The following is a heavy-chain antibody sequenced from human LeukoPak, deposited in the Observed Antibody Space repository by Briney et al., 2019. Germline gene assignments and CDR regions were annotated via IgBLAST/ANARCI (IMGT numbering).Heavy chain of an antibody. CDR2: IRYDGSNK. Sequence: GGSLRLSCAAYGFTFSSYGTHWVRPAPGNGLGWVAFIRYDGSNKYYADSVKGRFTISRDNSKNTLYLQMNSLRAEDTAVYYCAKVPAGGWQNWGQGTLVTVSS. J-gene: IGHJ4*02. CDR3: AKVPAGGWQN. D-gene: IGHD6-19*01. V-gene: IGHV3-30*02. CDR1: GFTFSSYG.